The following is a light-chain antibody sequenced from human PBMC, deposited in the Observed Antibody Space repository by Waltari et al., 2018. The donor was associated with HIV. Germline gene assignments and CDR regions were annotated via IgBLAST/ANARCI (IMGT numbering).Light chain of an antibody. V-gene: IGKV1-39*01. CDR2: SAT. CDR1: QTIGDY. J-gene: IGKJ3*01. Sequence: DIQLTQSPSPLSASVGDRVTITCRASQTIGDYVNWYQQKPGKPPKLLIYSATSLQPGVPSRFSGSRSGTDFALTISSLQPEDFAIYYCEQIYTFPLFPFGPGTKVDIK. CDR3: EQIYTFPLFP.